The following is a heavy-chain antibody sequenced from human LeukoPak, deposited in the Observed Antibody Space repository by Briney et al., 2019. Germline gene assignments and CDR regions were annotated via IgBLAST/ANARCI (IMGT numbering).Heavy chain of an antibody. D-gene: IGHD5/OR15-5a*01. J-gene: IGHJ6*03. V-gene: IGHV4-39*01. CDR3: GCLNYYYMDV. Sequence: SETLSLTCTVSGGSISSSSFYWGWIRQPPRKGLEWIGSFYYGGNTYYNPSLKSRVTISVDTSKNQFSLKLSSVTAADTAVYYCGCLNYYYMDVWGKGTTVTVSS. CDR1: GGSISSSSFY. CDR2: FYYGGNT.